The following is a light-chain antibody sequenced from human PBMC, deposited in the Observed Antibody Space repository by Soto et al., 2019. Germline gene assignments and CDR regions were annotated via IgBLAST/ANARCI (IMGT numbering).Light chain of an antibody. CDR1: QSVSSSY. CDR2: GAS. V-gene: IGKV3-20*01. Sequence: EIVLTQSPGTLSLSPGERATLSCRASQSVSSSYLAWYQQKPGQAPRLLIYGASSRATGIPDSFSGSGSGTDFTLTISRLEPEYFAVYYCQQYGSSPNTFGQGTKLEIK. CDR3: QQYGSSPNT. J-gene: IGKJ2*01.